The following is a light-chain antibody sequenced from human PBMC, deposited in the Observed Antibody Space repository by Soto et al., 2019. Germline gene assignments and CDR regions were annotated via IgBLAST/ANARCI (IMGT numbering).Light chain of an antibody. CDR3: QHYNSYSAE. CDR2: KAS. Sequence: DIHMTQSPSTLSGSVGDRVTITCRASQTISSWLAWYPQKPGKAPKLLIYKASTLKSGVPSRLSGSGSGTEFTLTISSLQPDAFATYYCQHYNSYSAEFGHGTKVDLK. V-gene: IGKV1-5*03. CDR1: QTISSW. J-gene: IGKJ1*01.